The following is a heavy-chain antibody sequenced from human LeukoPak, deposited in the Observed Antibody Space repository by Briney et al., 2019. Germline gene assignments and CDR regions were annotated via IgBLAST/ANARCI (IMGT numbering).Heavy chain of an antibody. Sequence: SQTLSLTCTVSGGSISSGGYYWSWIRQHPGKGLEWIGYIYYSGSTNYNPSLKSRVTISVDTSKNQFSLKLSSVTAADTAVYYCARGGNYYDSSGSSKLDYWGQGTLVTVSS. V-gene: IGHV4-31*03. CDR2: IYYSGST. J-gene: IGHJ4*02. D-gene: IGHD3-22*01. CDR1: GGSISSGGYY. CDR3: ARGGNYYDSSGSSKLDY.